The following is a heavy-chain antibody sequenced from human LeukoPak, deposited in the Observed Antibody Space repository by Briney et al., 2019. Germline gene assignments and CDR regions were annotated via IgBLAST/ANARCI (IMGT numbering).Heavy chain of an antibody. Sequence: QPGGSLRLSCAASGFTFSSYAMSWVRQAPGKGLEWASAISGSGGSTYYADSVKGRFTISRDNFKNTLYLQMNSLRAEDTAVYYCATEVPAAIHGDYWGQGTLVTVSS. D-gene: IGHD2-2*02. CDR3: ATEVPAAIHGDY. J-gene: IGHJ4*02. CDR1: GFTFSSYA. V-gene: IGHV3-23*01. CDR2: ISGSGGST.